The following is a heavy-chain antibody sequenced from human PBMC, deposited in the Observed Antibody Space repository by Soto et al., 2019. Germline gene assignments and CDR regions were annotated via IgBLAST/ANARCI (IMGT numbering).Heavy chain of an antibody. Sequence: PGGSLRLSCAASGFTVNSNYMSWVRQAPGKGLEWVSVIYSDGSTYYADSVKGRFTISRDNSKNTLYLQMNSLRAEDTAVYYCARDRRDTIFGVVITKRQYYYYGMDVWGQGTTVTVSS. CDR1: GFTVNSNY. V-gene: IGHV3-66*01. CDR2: IYSDGST. D-gene: IGHD3-3*01. CDR3: ARDRRDTIFGVVITKRQYYYYGMDV. J-gene: IGHJ6*02.